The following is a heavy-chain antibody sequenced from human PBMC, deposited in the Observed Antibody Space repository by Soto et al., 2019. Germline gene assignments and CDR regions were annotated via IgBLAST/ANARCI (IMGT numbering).Heavy chain of an antibody. CDR3: ARVPGT. CDR2: IYHSGST. CDR1: GGSISSGGYS. J-gene: IGHJ5*02. Sequence: PSETLSLTCAVSGGSISSGGYSWSWIRQPPGKGLEWTGYIYHSGSTYYNPSLKSRVTISVDRSKNQFSLKLSSVTAADTAVYYCARVPGTSGQGPLVTVPS. V-gene: IGHV4-30-2*01.